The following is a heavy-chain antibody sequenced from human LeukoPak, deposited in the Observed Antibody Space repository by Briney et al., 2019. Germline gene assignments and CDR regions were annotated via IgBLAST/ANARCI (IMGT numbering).Heavy chain of an antibody. CDR3: ASLPGGRTAALEFDL. CDR2: IKQDGRER. V-gene: IGHV3-7*01. CDR1: GFTLSSFW. Sequence: PGGSLRLSCATSGFTLSSFWMSWVRQTPGKGLEWVANIKQDGRERYYVDSVKGRFTISRDNAKNSLFLQMSSLRAEDTAVYYCASLPGGRTAALEFDLRGRGTLVTASS. J-gene: IGHJ2*01. D-gene: IGHD6-13*01.